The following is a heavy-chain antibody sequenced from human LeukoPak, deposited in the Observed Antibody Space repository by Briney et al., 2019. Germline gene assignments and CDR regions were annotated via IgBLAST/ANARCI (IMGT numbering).Heavy chain of an antibody. V-gene: IGHV1-3*01. CDR1: GYTFTSYA. Sequence: ASVKASCKASGYTFTSYAMHWMRQAPGQRLEWMGWTNAGNGNTKYSQKFQGRVTITRDTSASTAYMELSSLRSEDTAVYYCARELLWFGEFDPWGQGTLVTVSS. CDR2: TNAGNGNT. J-gene: IGHJ5*02. D-gene: IGHD3-10*01. CDR3: ARELLWFGEFDP.